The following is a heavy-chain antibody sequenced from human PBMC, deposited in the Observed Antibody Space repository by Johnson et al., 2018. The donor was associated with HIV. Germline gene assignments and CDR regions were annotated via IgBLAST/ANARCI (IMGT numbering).Heavy chain of an antibody. J-gene: IGHJ3*02. V-gene: IGHV3-30*02. CDR1: GFTFSSYG. CDR2: IRYDGSNK. D-gene: IGHD6-19*01. Sequence: QVQLVESGGGVVQPGGSLRLSCAASGFTFSSYGMHWVRQAPGKGLEWVAFIRYDGSNKYYADSVKGRFTISRDNSKNTPYLQMNSLRAEDTAVYYCASGIAVAGTLLDAFDIWGQGTMVTVSS. CDR3: ASGIAVAGTLLDAFDI.